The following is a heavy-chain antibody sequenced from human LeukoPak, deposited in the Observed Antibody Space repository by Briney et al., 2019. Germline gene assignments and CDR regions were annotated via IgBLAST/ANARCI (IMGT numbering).Heavy chain of an antibody. CDR3: ARARSITGTTLLSRLFFDY. J-gene: IGHJ4*02. D-gene: IGHD1-7*01. V-gene: IGHV1-69*06. Sequence: PSVKVSCKASGGTFSSYAISWVRQAPGQGLEWMGGIIPIFGTANYAQKFQGRVTITADKSTSTAYMELSSLRSEDTAVYYCARARSITGTTLLSRLFFDYGGQGPLVTVSS. CDR2: IIPIFGTA. CDR1: GGTFSSYA.